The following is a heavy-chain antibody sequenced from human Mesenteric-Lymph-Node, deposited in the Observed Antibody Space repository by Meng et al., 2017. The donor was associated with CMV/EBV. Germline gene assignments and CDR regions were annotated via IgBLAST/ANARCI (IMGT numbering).Heavy chain of an antibody. J-gene: IGHJ4*02. CDR3: ARGPGYYGSGSDDNDFDY. V-gene: IGHV4-34*01. Sequence: SFSGYYGSWIRQPPGKGLEWIGEINHSGSTNYNPSLKSRVTISVDTSKNQFSLKLSSVTAADTAVYYCARGPGYYGSGSDDNDFDYWGQGTLVTVSS. CDR2: INHSGST. D-gene: IGHD3-10*01. CDR1: SFSGYY.